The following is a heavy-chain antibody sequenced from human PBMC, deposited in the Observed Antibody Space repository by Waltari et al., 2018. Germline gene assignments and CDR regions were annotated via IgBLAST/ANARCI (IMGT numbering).Heavy chain of an antibody. CDR2: IYHSGST. J-gene: IGHJ6*02. V-gene: IGHV4-38-2*01. CDR3: ARVLVRGPYGPYYYGMDV. Sequence: QVQLQESGPGLVKPSETLSLTCAVSGYSISSGYYWGWIRQPPGKGLEWIGSIYHSGSTYYNPSLKSRVTISVDTSKNQFSLKLSSVTAADTAGYYCARVLVRGPYGPYYYGMDVWGQGTTVTVSS. CDR1: GYSISSGYY. D-gene: IGHD3-10*01.